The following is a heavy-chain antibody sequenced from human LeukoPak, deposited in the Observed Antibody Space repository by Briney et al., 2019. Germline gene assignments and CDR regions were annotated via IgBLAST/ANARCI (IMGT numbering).Heavy chain of an antibody. CDR2: ISSNGGST. D-gene: IGHD6-13*01. CDR3: ARGPNRQQLGVTYFDY. CDR1: GFTFSSYA. V-gene: IGHV3-64*02. J-gene: IGHJ4*02. Sequence: PGGSLRLSCAASGFTFSSYAMHWVRQAPGKGLEYVSAISSNGGSTYYADSVKGRFTISRDNSKNTLYLQMGSLRAEDMAVYYCARGPNRQQLGVTYFDYWGQGTLVTVSS.